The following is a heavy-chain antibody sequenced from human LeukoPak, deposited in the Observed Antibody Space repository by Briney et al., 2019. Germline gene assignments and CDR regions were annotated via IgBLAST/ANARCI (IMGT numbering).Heavy chain of an antibody. J-gene: IGHJ5*02. CDR2: INPTGDST. CDR1: GYIFSTYD. D-gene: IGHD1-26*01. Sequence: ASVKVSCKASGYIFSTYDIHWVRQAPGQGLEWMGLINPTGDSTGYAQKFEGRVTMTRDMSTSTDFMELSSLRSEDTAVYYCARDNSVGDNAWWFDPWGQGTLVTVSS. CDR3: ARDNSVGDNAWWFDP. V-gene: IGHV1-46*01.